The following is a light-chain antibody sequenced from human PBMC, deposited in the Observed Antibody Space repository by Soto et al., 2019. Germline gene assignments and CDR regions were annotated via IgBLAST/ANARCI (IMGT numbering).Light chain of an antibody. J-gene: IGKJ2*01. CDR1: QSVNIY. Sequence: EIVMTQSPATLSVSPGERATLSCRASQSVNIYLAWYQQKPGQAPRLLIFGASSRATGIPARFSGSGSGTEFNLTISSLEPEDFAVYYCQQRSNWPRTFGQGTKVDIK. CDR3: QQRSNWPRT. V-gene: IGKV3-11*01. CDR2: GAS.